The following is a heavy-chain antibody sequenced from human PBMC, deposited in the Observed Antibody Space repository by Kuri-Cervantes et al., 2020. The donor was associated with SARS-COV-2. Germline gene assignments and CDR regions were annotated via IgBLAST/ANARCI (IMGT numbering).Heavy chain of an antibody. J-gene: IGHJ4*02. CDR1: GYTLTELS. Sequence: SVKVSCKVSGYTLTELSMHWVRQDPGKGLEWMGGIIPIFGTANYARKFQGRVTITAYKSTSTAYMELGILRSVYTAVYFYARGGSVLVPAAMPDDYWGQGTLVTVSS. D-gene: IGHD2-2*01. CDR3: ARGGSVLVPAAMPDDY. CDR2: IIPIFGTA. V-gene: IGHV1-69*06.